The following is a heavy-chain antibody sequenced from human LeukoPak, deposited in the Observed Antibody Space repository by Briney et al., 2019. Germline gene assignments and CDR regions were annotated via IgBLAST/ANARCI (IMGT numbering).Heavy chain of an antibody. CDR1: GGSISSGTYY. D-gene: IGHD3-10*01. Sequence: PSETLSLTCTVSGGSISSGTYYWGWIRQPPGKGLGWIGSIYYRRSTYYNPSLKSRVTISVDTSKNQFSLELTSVTAADTAVYYCARHADSGFGELAFDYWGQGTLVTVSS. J-gene: IGHJ4*02. V-gene: IGHV4-39*01. CDR3: ARHADSGFGELAFDY. CDR2: IYYRRST.